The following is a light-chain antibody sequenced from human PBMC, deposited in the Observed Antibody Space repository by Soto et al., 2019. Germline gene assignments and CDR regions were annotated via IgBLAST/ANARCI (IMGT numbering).Light chain of an antibody. CDR3: QQLNSYPLT. J-gene: IGKJ4*01. Sequence: DIQLTQSPSFLPSSLGDRDNNNCRASQGNNNYLAWYQQKPVKAPGLLIYAASTLQRGVSSRFSGSGFGTEFTLTISSLQPEDFATYYCQQLNSYPLTFGGGTKVDIK. CDR2: AAS. CDR1: QGNNNY. V-gene: IGKV1-9*01.